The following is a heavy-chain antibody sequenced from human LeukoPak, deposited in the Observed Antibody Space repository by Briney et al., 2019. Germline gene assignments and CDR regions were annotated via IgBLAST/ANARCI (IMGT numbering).Heavy chain of an antibody. Sequence: PSETLSLTCSVSGASISAYYWSWIRQPPGKGLEWIGYIHYSGTINYNPSLMSRVTISVDSSKNQFSLRLSSVTAADTAVYFCARGHKGLEVWGQGATVNVSS. V-gene: IGHV4-59*01. CDR1: GASISAYY. J-gene: IGHJ6*02. CDR3: ARGHKGLEV. CDR2: IHYSGTI.